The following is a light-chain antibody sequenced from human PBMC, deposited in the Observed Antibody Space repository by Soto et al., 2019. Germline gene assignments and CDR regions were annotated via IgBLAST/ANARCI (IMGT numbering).Light chain of an antibody. CDR3: QQYGRSPLT. Sequence: EIVLTQSPGTLSLSPGERATLSCRASQSVSSSYLAWYQQKPGPAPRLLIYGASSRAAGIPDRFSGSGSGTDFTLTISRLEPEDVAVYYCQQYGRSPLTFGGGTKVEIK. J-gene: IGKJ4*01. CDR2: GAS. V-gene: IGKV3-20*01. CDR1: QSVSSSY.